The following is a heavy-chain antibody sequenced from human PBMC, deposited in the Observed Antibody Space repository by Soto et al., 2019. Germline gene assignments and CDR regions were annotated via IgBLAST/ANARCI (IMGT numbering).Heavy chain of an antibody. CDR3: ARGRYGDYRD. Sequence: SETLSLTCAVYGGSFSGYYWSWIRQPPGKGLEWIGEINHSGSTNYNPSLKSRVTISVDTSKNQFSLKLSSVTAADTAAYYCARGRYGDYRDWGQGTLVTVSS. CDR1: GGSFSGYY. V-gene: IGHV4-34*01. CDR2: INHSGST. D-gene: IGHD4-17*01. J-gene: IGHJ4*02.